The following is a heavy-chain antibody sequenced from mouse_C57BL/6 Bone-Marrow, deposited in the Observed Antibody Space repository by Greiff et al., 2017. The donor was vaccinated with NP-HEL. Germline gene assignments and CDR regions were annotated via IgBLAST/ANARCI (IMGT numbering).Heavy chain of an antibody. D-gene: IGHD2-2*01. CDR1: GYAFTNYL. CDR3: ARGGIYYVYAWFAY. CDR2: INPGSGGT. J-gene: IGHJ3*01. V-gene: IGHV1-54*01. Sequence: QVQLQQSGAELVRPGTSVKVSCKASGYAFTNYLIEWVKQRPGQGLEWIGVINPGSGGTNYNEKFKGKATLTADKSSSTAYMQLSSLTSEASAVYFCARGGIYYVYAWFAYWGQGTLVTVSA.